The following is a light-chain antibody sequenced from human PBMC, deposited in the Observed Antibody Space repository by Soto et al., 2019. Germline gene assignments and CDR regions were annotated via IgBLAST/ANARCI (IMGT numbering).Light chain of an antibody. V-gene: IGKV1D-12*01. CDR3: QQANSFPWT. J-gene: IGKJ1*01. CDR1: QDISGW. Sequence: DIQMTQSPSSVSASVGDRVTITCRASQDISGWLAWFQQKPGKAPNLLIYAASILQSGVPSRFSGSGSGTDFTLTITYLQPEDFATYYCQQANSFPWTSGQGTKVDIK. CDR2: AAS.